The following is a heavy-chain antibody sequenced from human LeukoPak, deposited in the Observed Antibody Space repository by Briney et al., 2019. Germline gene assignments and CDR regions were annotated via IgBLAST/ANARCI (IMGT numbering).Heavy chain of an antibody. D-gene: IGHD2-15*01. CDR3: AKGGSPSHNWFNS. V-gene: IGHV3-30*02. Sequence: GESLTLSCAASGFTFSDYGMHWVRQAPGKGLERVAFIRNDGSYEYYPDSVKGRFTISRDNSRNALFLQMNSLRAEDTAVYYCAKGGSPSHNWFNSWGQGTLVTVSS. J-gene: IGHJ5*01. CDR2: IRNDGSYE. CDR1: GFTFSDYG.